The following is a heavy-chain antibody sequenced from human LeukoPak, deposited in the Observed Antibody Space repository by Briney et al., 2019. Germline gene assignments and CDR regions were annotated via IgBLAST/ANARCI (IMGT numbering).Heavy chain of an antibody. CDR2: IFGSGST. CDR3: TKGGSSWYNWFDP. CDR1: GGSISRYH. J-gene: IGHJ5*02. V-gene: IGHV4-4*07. D-gene: IGHD6-13*01. Sequence: SETLSLTCTVSGGSISRYHWSWIGQPAGKELEWIGRIFGSGSTNYNPSLKSRVTMSIDTSKNQFSLKLSSVTAADTAMYYCTKGGSSWYNWFDPWGQGTLVTVSS.